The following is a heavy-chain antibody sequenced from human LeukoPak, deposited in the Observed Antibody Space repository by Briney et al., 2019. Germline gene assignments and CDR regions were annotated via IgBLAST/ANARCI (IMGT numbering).Heavy chain of an antibody. V-gene: IGHV3-23*01. J-gene: IGHJ4*02. CDR2: ISGSGGST. CDR3: AKDRLEGSDFDY. CDR1: GFTFSSYA. Sequence: PGGSLRLSCAASGFTFSSYAMSWVRQAPGKGLEWVSAISGSGGSTYYADSVKGRFTISRDNSKNTLYLQMNSLIAEDTAVYYCAKDRLEGSDFDYWGQGTLVTVSS. D-gene: IGHD6-6*01.